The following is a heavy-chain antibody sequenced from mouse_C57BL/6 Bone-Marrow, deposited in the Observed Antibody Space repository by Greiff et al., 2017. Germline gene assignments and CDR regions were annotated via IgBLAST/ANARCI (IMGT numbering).Heavy chain of an antibody. V-gene: IGHV10-1*01. D-gene: IGHD1-1*01. J-gene: IGHJ1*03. CDR3: VSNYYGSSYGYFDV. Sequence: EVQLVESGGGLVQPKGSLKLSCAASGFSFNTYAMNWVRQAPGKGLEWVARIRSKSNNYATYYADSVKDRFTMSRDDSESMLYLQMNNLKTEDTAMYYCVSNYYGSSYGYFDVWGTGTTVTVSS. CDR2: IRSKSNNYAT. CDR1: GFSFNTYA.